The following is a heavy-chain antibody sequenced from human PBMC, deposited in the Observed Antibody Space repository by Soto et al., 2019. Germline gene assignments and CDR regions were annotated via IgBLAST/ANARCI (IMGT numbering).Heavy chain of an antibody. D-gene: IGHD6-19*01. V-gene: IGHV1-3*01. Sequence: VSCTTFTDTFSYYAMGVGRQAPGQRLEWMGWINAGNGNTKYSQKYPGRVIITRDTSARTVYMELSGLRSEDTAVFSWARAVAVSADFDYWGQGTLVTVSS. CDR1: TDTFSYYA. CDR3: ARAVAVSADFDY. J-gene: IGHJ4*02. CDR2: INAGNGNT.